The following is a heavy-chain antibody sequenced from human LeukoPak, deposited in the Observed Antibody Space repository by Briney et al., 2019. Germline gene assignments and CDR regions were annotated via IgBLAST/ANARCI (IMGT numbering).Heavy chain of an antibody. V-gene: IGHV4-39*01. CDR2: IYYSGST. Sequence: SETLSLTCTVSGGSISSSSYYWGWIRQPPGKGLEWIGSIYYSGSTYYNPSLKSRVTISVDTSKNQFSLKLSSVTAADTAVYYCARHVVAAAGRMDVWGKGTTVTISS. CDR1: GGSISSSSYY. J-gene: IGHJ6*03. CDR3: ARHVVAAAGRMDV. D-gene: IGHD6-13*01.